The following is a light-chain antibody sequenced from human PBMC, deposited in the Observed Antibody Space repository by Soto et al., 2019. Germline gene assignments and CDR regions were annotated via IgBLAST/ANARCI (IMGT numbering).Light chain of an antibody. CDR1: SSDVGGYDY. V-gene: IGLV2-8*01. CDR3: SSYAGTHIV. J-gene: IGLJ1*01. Sequence: QSVLTQPPSASGSPGQSVAISCTGTSSDVGGYDYVSWYQQHPGRAHKLMIYDVPKRPSGVPDRFSGSKSGNTASLTVSGLQAEDEADYYCSSYAGTHIVFGTGTKVTGL. CDR2: DVP.